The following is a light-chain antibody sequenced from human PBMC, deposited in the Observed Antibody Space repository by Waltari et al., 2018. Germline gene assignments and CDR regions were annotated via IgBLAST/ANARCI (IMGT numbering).Light chain of an antibody. CDR1: NIGSYS. V-gene: IGLV3-21*04. CDR2: YDS. Sequence: SYVLTQPPSVSVAPGETARITCGGDNIGSYSVHWYQQKPRQAPVLVIFYDSDRPSGIPARCSGPNSGNTATLTITSVEAGDEARYYCQVWHPDIDPGVFGTGTEVTVL. J-gene: IGLJ1*01. CDR3: QVWHPDIDPGV.